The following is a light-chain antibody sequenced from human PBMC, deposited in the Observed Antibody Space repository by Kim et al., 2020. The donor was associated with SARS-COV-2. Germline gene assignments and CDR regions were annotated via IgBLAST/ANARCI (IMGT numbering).Light chain of an antibody. V-gene: IGLV3-19*01. CDR1: SLRSYY. CDR3: NSRNSSGNHLV. CDR2: GKN. Sequence: SSELTQDPAVSVALGQTVRITCQGDSLRSYYASWYQQKPGQAPVLVIYGKNNRPSGIPDRFSGSSSGNTASLTITGAQAEDDAEYYCNSRNSSGNHLVFGGGTQRTVL. J-gene: IGLJ2*01.